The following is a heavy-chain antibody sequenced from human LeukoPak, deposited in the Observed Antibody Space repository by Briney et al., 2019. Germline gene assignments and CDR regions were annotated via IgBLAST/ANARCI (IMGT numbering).Heavy chain of an antibody. D-gene: IGHD1-26*01. V-gene: IGHV1-69*05. Sequence: ASVKVSCKASGYTFTSYDINWVRQAPGQGLEWMGRIIPIFGTANYTQKFQGRVTITTDESTSTAYMELSSLSSEDTAVYYCARVGVEWELPDYWGQGTLVTVSS. J-gene: IGHJ4*02. CDR2: IIPIFGTA. CDR3: ARVGVEWELPDY. CDR1: GYTFTSYD.